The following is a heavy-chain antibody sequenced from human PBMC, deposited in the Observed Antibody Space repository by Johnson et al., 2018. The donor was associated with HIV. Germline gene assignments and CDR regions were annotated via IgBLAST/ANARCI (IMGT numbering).Heavy chain of an antibody. CDR2: IRSNAYGGTT. J-gene: IGHJ3*02. CDR1: GFTVSSNY. V-gene: IGHV3-71*03. Sequence: VQLVESGGGLIQPGGSLRLSCAASGFTVSSNYMSWVRQATGKGPEWVGFIRSNAYGGTTQYAASVTRRFTISRDDSKSIAYLQMNSLKTEDTAVYYCARQTTVVSGDAFDIWGQGTMVTVSS. D-gene: IGHD4-23*01. CDR3: ARQTTVVSGDAFDI.